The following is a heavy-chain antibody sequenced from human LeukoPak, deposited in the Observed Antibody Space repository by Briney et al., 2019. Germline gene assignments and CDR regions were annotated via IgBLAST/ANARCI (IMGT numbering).Heavy chain of an antibody. CDR2: IKQGESER. CDR3: ARGDSSAFDI. CDR1: GFTFSSYR. Sequence: PGGSLGLSCAASGFTFSSYRVNWVRQAPGKGLEWVASIKQGESERYYVDSVNGRFTISRDNAKKSLYLQMNSLRAEDTAVYYCARGDSSAFDIWGQGTMVTVSS. J-gene: IGHJ3*02. D-gene: IGHD3-22*01. V-gene: IGHV3-7*04.